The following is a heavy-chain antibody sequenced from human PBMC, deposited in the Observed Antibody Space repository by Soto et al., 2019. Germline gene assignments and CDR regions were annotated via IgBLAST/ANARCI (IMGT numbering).Heavy chain of an antibody. D-gene: IGHD4-17*01. CDR2: IKQDGSET. CDR3: VRDVSFDDYDGRFDY. Sequence: GGSLRLSCAASGFTFSSYWMSWVRQAPGKGLEWVANIKQDGSETYYVDSVKGRFTISRDNGKNSLCLQMNSLRAEDTAVYYCVRDVSFDDYDGRFDYWGQGTLVTVSS. CDR1: GFTFSSYW. J-gene: IGHJ4*02. V-gene: IGHV3-7*01.